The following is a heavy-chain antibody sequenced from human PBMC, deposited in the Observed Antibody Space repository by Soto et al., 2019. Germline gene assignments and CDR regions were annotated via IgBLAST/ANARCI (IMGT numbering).Heavy chain of an antibody. CDR3: TTDFFYYYDSSGYYWPIY. V-gene: IGHV3-15*01. CDR2: IKSKTDGGTT. Sequence: PGGSLRLSCAASGFTFSNAWMSWVRQAPGKGLEWVGRIKSKTDGGTTDYAAPVKGRFTISRDDSKNTLYLQMNSLKTEDTAVYYCTTDFFYYYDSSGYYWPIYWGQGTLVTVSS. CDR1: GFTFSNAW. D-gene: IGHD3-22*01. J-gene: IGHJ4*02.